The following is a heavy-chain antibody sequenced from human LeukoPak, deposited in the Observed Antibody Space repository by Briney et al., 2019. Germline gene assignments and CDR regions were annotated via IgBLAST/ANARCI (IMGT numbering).Heavy chain of an antibody. CDR1: GGSFSGYY. CDR2: INHSGST. CDR3: ASIAVAGPTRSDY. Sequence: SETLSLTCAVYGGSFSGYYWSWIRQPPGKGLEWIGEINHSGSTNYNPSLKSRVTISVDRSKNQFSLKLGSVTAADTAVYYCASIAVAGPTRSDYWGQGTLVTVSS. D-gene: IGHD6-19*01. V-gene: IGHV4-34*01. J-gene: IGHJ4*02.